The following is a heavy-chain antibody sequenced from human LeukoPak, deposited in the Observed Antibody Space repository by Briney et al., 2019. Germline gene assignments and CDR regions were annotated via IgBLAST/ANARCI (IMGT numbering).Heavy chain of an antibody. Sequence: SQTLSLTCVVSGGSISSGSHYWSWLRQPPGKGLEWIVYIYHSGSTSYCPSLKSRVTISVDRAKNQFSLTLSSVTAADTAVYYCARAFAFDDYGDPNAFDIWGQGTMVTVSS. CDR3: ARAFAFDDYGDPNAFDI. CDR1: GGSISSGSHY. D-gene: IGHD4-17*01. CDR2: IYHSGST. V-gene: IGHV4-30-2*01. J-gene: IGHJ3*02.